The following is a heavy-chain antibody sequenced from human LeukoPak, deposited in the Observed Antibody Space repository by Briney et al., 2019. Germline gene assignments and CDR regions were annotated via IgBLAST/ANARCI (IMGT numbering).Heavy chain of an antibody. CDR3: ATGPGGYVHRLDY. J-gene: IGHJ4*02. CDR2: FDPEDGET. D-gene: IGHD5-12*01. Sequence: ASMKVSCKVSGYTLTKLSMHWVRQAPGKGLEWMGGFDPEDGETIYAQKFQGRVTMTEDTSTDTAYMKLSSLRSEDTAVFYCATGPGGYVHRLDYWGQGTLVTVSS. V-gene: IGHV1-24*01. CDR1: GYTLTKLS.